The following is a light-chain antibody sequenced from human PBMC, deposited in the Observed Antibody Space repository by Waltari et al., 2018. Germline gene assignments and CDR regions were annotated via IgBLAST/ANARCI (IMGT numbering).Light chain of an antibody. CDR1: SSHVGDFNS. CDR2: DVS. V-gene: IGLV2-14*03. Sequence: QSALTHPASVSASPGESITLSCTATSSHVGDFNSDSWYQQHPGKAPKFMIYDVSNGPSVVSHRFAGSNSGNTASLTISGRQAEDEAVYYCSSFTTSSTLLFGGGTKQTVL. J-gene: IGLJ2*01. CDR3: SSFTTSSTLL.